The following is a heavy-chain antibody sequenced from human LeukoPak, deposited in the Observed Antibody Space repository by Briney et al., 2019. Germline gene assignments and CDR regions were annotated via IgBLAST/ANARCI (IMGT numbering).Heavy chain of an antibody. V-gene: IGHV1-2*06. J-gene: IGHJ3*02. CDR1: GYTFTGYY. CDR2: INPNSGGT. D-gene: IGHD3-9*01. CDR3: ASTVVLRYFDWSVDLGAFDI. Sequence: ASVKVSCKASGYTFTGYYMHWVRQAPGQGLEWMGRINPNSGGTNYAQKFQGRVTMTRDTSISTAYMELSRLRSDDTAVYYCASTVVLRYFDWSVDLGAFDIWGQGTMVTVSS.